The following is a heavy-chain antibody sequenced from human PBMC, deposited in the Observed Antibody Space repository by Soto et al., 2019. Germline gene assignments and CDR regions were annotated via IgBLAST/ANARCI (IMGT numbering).Heavy chain of an antibody. J-gene: IGHJ4*02. CDR2: IYYTGST. D-gene: IGHD2-15*01. CDR1: GGSIISGGHY. V-gene: IGHV4-31*03. CDR3: ARGGGYDSFDF. Sequence: SETLSLTCTVSGGSIISGGHYWTWVRQHPGKGLEWMGYIYYTGSTSYNPSLESRLTMSVDTSKNQFSLRLSSMTAADKAVYYCARGGGYDSFDFWGQGIQVTVSS.